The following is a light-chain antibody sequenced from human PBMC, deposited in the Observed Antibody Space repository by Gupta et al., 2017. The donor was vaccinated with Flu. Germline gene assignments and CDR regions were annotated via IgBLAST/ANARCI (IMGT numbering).Light chain of an antibody. CDR3: SSYAGSDTWV. V-gene: IGLV2-11*01. J-gene: IGLJ3*02. CDR2: DVS. Sequence: QSAMTQPRSVSGSPGRSVTISCTGTSSDVGGYNYVSWYQPHPGKSPKLMIYDVSKRPSGVPDRFSGSKSGNTASLTISGLQAEDEADYYCSSYAGSDTWVFGGGTKLTVL. CDR1: SSDVGGYNY.